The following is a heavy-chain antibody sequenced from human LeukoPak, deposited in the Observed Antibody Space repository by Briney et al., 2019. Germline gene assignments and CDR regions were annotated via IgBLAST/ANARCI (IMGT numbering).Heavy chain of an antibody. V-gene: IGHV5-51*01. CDR3: ARRLVGYSYGYSDY. CDR1: GYSFTSYW. D-gene: IGHD5-18*01. CDR2: IYPGDSDT. J-gene: IGHJ4*02. Sequence: GESLKISCKGSGYSFTSYWIGWVRQMPGKGLEWMGVIYPGDSDTRYSPSFQGQVTISVDKSISTAYLQWRSLKASDTAMYYCARRLVGYSYGYSDYWGQGTLVTVSS.